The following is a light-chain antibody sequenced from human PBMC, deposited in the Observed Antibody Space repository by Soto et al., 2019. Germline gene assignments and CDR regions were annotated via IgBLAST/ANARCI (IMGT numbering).Light chain of an antibody. Sequence: EIVMTQSPASLSVSPGERATLSCRASQSVNSNLAWYQQKPGQAPRLLIYGASTRATGIPGRFRGSGSGTDFTLTIPSLQSEDFAVYFCQQYNNWPPDTFGQGTKLEIK. CDR2: GAS. J-gene: IGKJ2*01. CDR1: QSVNSN. V-gene: IGKV3-15*01. CDR3: QQYNNWPPDT.